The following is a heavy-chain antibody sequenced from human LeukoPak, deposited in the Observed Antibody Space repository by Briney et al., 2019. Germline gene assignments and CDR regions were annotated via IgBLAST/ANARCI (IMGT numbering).Heavy chain of an antibody. CDR1: GNSITSAYF. CDR2: IYYSGST. CDR3: AREPSADNDFWSGYEPPHFDY. Sequence: SETLSLTCAVTGNSITSAYFWGWIRQPPGKGLEWIGYIYYSGSTYYNPSLKSRVTISVDTSKNQFSLKLSSVTAADTAVYYCAREPSADNDFWSGYEPPHFDYWGQGTLVTVSS. D-gene: IGHD3-3*01. V-gene: IGHV4-28*03. J-gene: IGHJ4*02.